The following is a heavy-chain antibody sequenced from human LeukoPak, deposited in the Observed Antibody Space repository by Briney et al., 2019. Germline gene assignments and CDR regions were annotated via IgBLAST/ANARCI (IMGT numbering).Heavy chain of an antibody. J-gene: IGHJ6*03. D-gene: IGHD1-14*01. CDR3: ARVGPWVNPDYYYYMDV. V-gene: IGHV3-21*01. CDR1: RFTFSSYS. CDR2: ISSSSSYI. Sequence: GGSLRLSCAASRFTFSSYSMNWVRQAPGKGLEWVSSISSSSSYIYYADSVKGRFTISRDNAKNSLYLQMNSLRAEDTAVYYCARVGPWVNPDYYYYMDVWGKGTTVTISS.